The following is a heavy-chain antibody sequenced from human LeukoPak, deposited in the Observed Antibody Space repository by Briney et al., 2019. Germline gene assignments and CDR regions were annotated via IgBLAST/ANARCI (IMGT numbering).Heavy chain of an antibody. Sequence: GGSLRLSCAASGFTFSDYAMSCVRQAPGKGREWVSTASYYVGKQYHADSVRGRFTVSRDNSRNTVFLQMSSLRAEDTGIYYCAKAGIGADGAGFLCEYWGQGTLVTVSS. CDR2: ASYYVGKQ. D-gene: IGHD1-1*01. CDR1: GFTFSDYA. V-gene: IGHV3-23*01. CDR3: AKAGIGADGAGFLCEY. J-gene: IGHJ4*02.